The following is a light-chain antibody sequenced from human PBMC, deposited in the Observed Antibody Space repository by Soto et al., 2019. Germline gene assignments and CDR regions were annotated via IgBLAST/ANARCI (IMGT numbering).Light chain of an antibody. CDR1: QSVSSN. V-gene: IGKV3-11*01. CDR3: QQRSNWPWT. Sequence: THSHATLSVALGSRTPHXCRASQSVSSNLAWYQQKPGQAPRLLIYGASPRATGIPARFSGSGSGTDFTLTISSLEPEDFAVYYCQQRSNWPWTCGQGTKVDIK. J-gene: IGKJ1*01. CDR2: GAS.